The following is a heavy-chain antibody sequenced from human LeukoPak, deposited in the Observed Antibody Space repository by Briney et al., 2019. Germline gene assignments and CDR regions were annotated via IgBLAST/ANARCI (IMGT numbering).Heavy chain of an antibody. CDR3: ARESQGYNSGWYNGYLDH. CDR1: GDSVSSNSAA. V-gene: IGHV6-1*01. J-gene: IGHJ4*02. Sequence: SQTLSLTCAISGDSVSSNSAAWNWIRQSPSRGLEWLGRTYYRSKWYDDYAISVTGRLTINPDTSKNQSSLQLNSVTPEDTAVYYCARESQGYNSGWYNGYLDHWGQGTLVTVSS. D-gene: IGHD6-19*01. CDR2: TYYRSKWYD.